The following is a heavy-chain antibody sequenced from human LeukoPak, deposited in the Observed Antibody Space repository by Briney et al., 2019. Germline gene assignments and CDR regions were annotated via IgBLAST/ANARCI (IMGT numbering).Heavy chain of an antibody. CDR2: ISGSNNTI. Sequence: VGSLRVSCAASGVAFSGDSMSWVRRAPGQGLEWVSYISGSNNTIYYADSVKGRFTISRDNAKNSLNLQMNSLRDEDTAVYYCARSTYCGGDCYPALGYWGQGTLVTVSS. CDR3: ARSTYCGGDCYPALGY. CDR1: GVAFSGDS. D-gene: IGHD2-21*02. J-gene: IGHJ4*02. V-gene: IGHV3-48*02.